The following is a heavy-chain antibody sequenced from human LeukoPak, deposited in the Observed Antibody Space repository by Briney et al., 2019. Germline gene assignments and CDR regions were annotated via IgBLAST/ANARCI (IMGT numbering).Heavy chain of an antibody. D-gene: IGHD3-10*01. CDR2: IYYSGST. Sequence: SQTLSLTCTVSGGSISSGGYYWSWIRQHPGKGLEWIGYIYYSGSTYYNPSLKSRVTISVETSKNQFSLKLSSVTAADTAVYYCAREKFGITMVRGVPDNYGMDVWGQGTTVTVSS. V-gene: IGHV4-31*03. CDR1: GGSISSGGYY. CDR3: AREKFGITMVRGVPDNYGMDV. J-gene: IGHJ6*02.